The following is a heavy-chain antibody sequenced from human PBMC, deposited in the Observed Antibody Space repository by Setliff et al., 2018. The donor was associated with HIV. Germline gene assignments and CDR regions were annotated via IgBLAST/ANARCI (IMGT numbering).Heavy chain of an antibody. D-gene: IGHD3-16*01. J-gene: IGHJ4*02. CDR2: IYYSGST. CDR1: GGSISSGAYY. V-gene: IGHV4-31*03. CDR3: ARVPLSSPSRPGGYFDY. Sequence: KPSETLSLTCTVSGGSISSGAYYWSWIRQHPGKGLEWIGYIYYSGSTYYNPSLKSRVTISVDTSKNQFSLKLNSVTAADTAVYYCARVPLSSPSRPGGYFDYWGQGTLVTAPQ.